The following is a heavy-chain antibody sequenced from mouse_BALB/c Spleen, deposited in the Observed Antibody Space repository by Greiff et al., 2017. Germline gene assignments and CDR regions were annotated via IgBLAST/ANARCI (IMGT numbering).Heavy chain of an antibody. V-gene: IGHV1-80*01. Sequence: QVQLQQSGAELVRPGSSVKISCKASGYAFSNYWMNWVKQRPGQGLEWIGQIYPGDGDTNYNGKFKGKATLTADKSSSTAYMQLSSLTSEDSAVYFCARSAGYAMDYWGQGTSVTVSS. CDR3: ARSAGYAMDY. CDR1: GYAFSNYW. CDR2: IYPGDGDT. J-gene: IGHJ4*01.